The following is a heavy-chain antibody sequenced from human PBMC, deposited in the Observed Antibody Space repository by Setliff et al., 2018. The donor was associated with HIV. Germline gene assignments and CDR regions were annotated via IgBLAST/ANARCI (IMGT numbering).Heavy chain of an antibody. J-gene: IGHJ4*01. CDR1: GGSFNDYF. CDR2: INHGGST. D-gene: IGHD5-18*01. Sequence: PSETLSLTCAVYGGSFNDYFWSWIRQPPGKGLEWVGAINHGGSTNFNPSLKSRVSISVDTSKNQFSLRLSSATAADTAAYYCARERDARGIQLWLPYFDYWG. CDR3: ARERDARGIQLWLPYFDY. V-gene: IGHV4-34*01.